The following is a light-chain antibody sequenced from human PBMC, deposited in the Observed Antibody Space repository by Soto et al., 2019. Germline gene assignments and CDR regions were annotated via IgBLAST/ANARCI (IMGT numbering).Light chain of an antibody. CDR3: QHYDNSPLT. CDR2: GAS. Sequence: EIVLTRSPGTLSLPPGERATLSCRASQSVSTNYLAWYQQKPGQAPRLLIYGASSRATGIPDRFSGSGSGTDFTLTINRLEPEDFAVYYCQHYDNSPLTFGGGTKVEIK. V-gene: IGKV3-20*01. J-gene: IGKJ4*01. CDR1: QSVSTNY.